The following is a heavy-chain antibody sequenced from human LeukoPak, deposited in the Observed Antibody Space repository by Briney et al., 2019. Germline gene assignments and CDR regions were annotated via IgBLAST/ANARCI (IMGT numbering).Heavy chain of an antibody. Sequence: SETLSLTCAVYGGSFSDYYWSWIRQPPGKGLEWIGEINHSGSTNYNPSLKSRVTISVDTSKNQFSLKLSSVTAADTAVYYCARGGATAARANYYYYYGMDVWGQGTTVTVSS. CDR3: ARGGATAARANYYYYYGMDV. CDR2: INHSGST. J-gene: IGHJ6*02. V-gene: IGHV4-34*01. D-gene: IGHD2-2*01. CDR1: GGSFSDYY.